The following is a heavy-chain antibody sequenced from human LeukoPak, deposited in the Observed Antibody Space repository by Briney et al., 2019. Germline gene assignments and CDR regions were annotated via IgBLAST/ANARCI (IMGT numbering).Heavy chain of an antibody. CDR3: ARDSDASAYVY. D-gene: IGHD3-22*01. V-gene: IGHV3-23*01. Sequence: GGSLRLSFAASGFTFSNYAMIWVRQAPWKGLEWVSIISGSGDSTSYADSVKGRFTISRDNSKNTLYLQLNSLRAEASAVYYCARDSDASAYVYWGQGTLVTVSS. J-gene: IGHJ4*02. CDR2: ISGSGDST. CDR1: GFTFSNYA.